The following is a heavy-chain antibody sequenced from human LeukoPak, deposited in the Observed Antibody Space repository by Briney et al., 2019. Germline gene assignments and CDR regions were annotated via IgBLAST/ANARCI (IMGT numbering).Heavy chain of an antibody. Sequence: SETLSLTCAVYGGSFSGYYWSWIRQPPGKGLEWIGEINHSGSTNYNPSLKSRVTISVDTSKNQFSLKLSPVTAADTAVYYCARAKIAAAVHFDYWGQGTLVTVSS. CDR3: ARAKIAAAVHFDY. D-gene: IGHD6-13*01. CDR2: INHSGST. J-gene: IGHJ4*02. V-gene: IGHV4-34*01. CDR1: GGSFSGYY.